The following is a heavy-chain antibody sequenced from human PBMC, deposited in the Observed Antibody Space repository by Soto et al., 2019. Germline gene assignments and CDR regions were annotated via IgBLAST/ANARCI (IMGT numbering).Heavy chain of an antibody. V-gene: IGHV3-23*01. J-gene: IGHJ5*02. D-gene: IGHD6-6*01. Sequence: EVQLLESGGGLVRPGGSLRLSCAASGFTFTSYAMSWVRQAPGKGLEWVSAISGSGGSTYYEDSLKGRFTISRDNSKNTLYLQMNSLGAEDTAVYYCAKGSGPYSSSPEWFDPWGQGTLVTVAS. CDR3: AKGSGPYSSSPEWFDP. CDR1: GFTFTSYA. CDR2: ISGSGGST.